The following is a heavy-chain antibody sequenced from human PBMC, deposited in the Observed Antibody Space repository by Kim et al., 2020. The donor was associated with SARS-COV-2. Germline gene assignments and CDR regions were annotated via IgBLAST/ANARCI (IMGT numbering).Heavy chain of an antibody. D-gene: IGHD3-22*01. CDR3: ARGGDSSGYSPSYHYYYYGMDV. Sequence: GESLKISCKGSGYSFTTYWIGWVRQMPGKGLEWMGVIYPGDSDTRYSPSFQGQVTISADKSISTAYLQWSSLKASDTAMYYCARGGDSSGYSPSYHYYYYGMDVWGQGTTVTVSS. J-gene: IGHJ6*02. CDR1: GYSFTTYW. V-gene: IGHV5-51*01. CDR2: IYPGDSDT.